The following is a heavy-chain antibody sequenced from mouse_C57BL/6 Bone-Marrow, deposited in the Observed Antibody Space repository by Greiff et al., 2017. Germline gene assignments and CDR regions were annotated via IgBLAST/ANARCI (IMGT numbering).Heavy chain of an antibody. J-gene: IGHJ2*01. V-gene: IGHV5-9*01. CDR1: GFTFSSYT. CDR2: ISGGGGNT. Sequence: EVQGVESGGGLVKPGGSLKLSCAASGFTFSSYTMSWVRQTPEKRLEWVATISGGGGNTCYPDSVKGRFTISRDNAKNTLYLQMSSLRSEDTALYYCARHGFITTVVDFDYWGQGTTLTVSS. CDR3: ARHGFITTVVDFDY. D-gene: IGHD1-1*01.